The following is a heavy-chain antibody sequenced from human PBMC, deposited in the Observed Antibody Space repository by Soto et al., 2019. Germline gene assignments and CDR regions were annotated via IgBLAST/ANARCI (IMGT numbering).Heavy chain of an antibody. CDR1: GFTFSSYA. CDR3: AKRKAREDTAMVFDY. D-gene: IGHD5-18*01. J-gene: IGHJ4*02. CDR2: ISGSGGST. Sequence: EVQLLESGGGLVQPGGSLRLSCAASGFTFSSYAMSWVRQAPGKGLEWVSAISGSGGSTYYADSVKGRCTISRDNSKNTLYLQMNSLRAEDTAVYYCAKRKAREDTAMVFDYWGQGTLVTVSS. V-gene: IGHV3-23*01.